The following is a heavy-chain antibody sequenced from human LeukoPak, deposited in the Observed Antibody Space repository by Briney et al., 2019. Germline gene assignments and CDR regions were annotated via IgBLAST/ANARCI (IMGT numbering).Heavy chain of an antibody. J-gene: IGHJ4*02. CDR2: MNPNSGNT. V-gene: IGHV1-8*02. CDR3: ARGLTLTGSGWLR. Sequence: ASVKVSCKASGYTFTSYAMNWVRQAPGQGLEWMGWMNPNSGNTGYAQKFQGRVTMTRNTSISTAYMELSSLRSEDTAVYYCARGLTLTGSGWLRWGQGTLVTVSS. CDR1: GYTFTSYA. D-gene: IGHD6-19*01.